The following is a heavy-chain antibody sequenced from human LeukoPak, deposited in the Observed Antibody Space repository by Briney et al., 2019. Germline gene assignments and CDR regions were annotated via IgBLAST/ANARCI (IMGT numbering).Heavy chain of an antibody. D-gene: IGHD6-6*01. CDR2: INPNSGGT. Sequence: ASVKVSCKASGYTFTGYYIHWVRQAPGQGLEWMGWINPNSGGTNYAQKFQGRVTMTRDTSISTAYMELSRLRSDNTAVYYCAKGTDSSGYYYYMDVWGKGTTVTVSS. CDR1: GYTFTGYY. J-gene: IGHJ6*03. V-gene: IGHV1-2*02. CDR3: AKGTDSSGYYYYMDV.